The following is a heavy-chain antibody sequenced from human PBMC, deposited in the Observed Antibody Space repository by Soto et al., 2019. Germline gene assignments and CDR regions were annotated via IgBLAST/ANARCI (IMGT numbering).Heavy chain of an antibody. D-gene: IGHD6-19*01. CDR2: IYWNDDK. J-gene: IGHJ4*02. V-gene: IGHV2-5*01. CDR3: AHRPSGWYLFDY. Sequence: QITLKESGPTLVRRTQTLTLTCIFTGFSLSTSGLGVGWIRQPPGEALEWLALIYWNDDKRYSPSLKARLTITKDTSKNQVVLTMTNMDPVDTATYYCAHRPSGWYLFDYWGQGTLVTVSS. CDR1: GFSLSTSGLG.